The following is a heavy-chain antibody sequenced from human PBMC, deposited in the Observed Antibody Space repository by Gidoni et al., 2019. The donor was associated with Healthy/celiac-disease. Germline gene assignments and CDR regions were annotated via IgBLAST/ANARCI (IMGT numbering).Heavy chain of an antibody. CDR3: ARVGQRRIVGATTDYYGMDV. J-gene: IGHJ6*02. V-gene: IGHV1-69*01. D-gene: IGHD1-26*01. CDR1: GGTFSSYA. Sequence: QVQLVQSGAEVKKPGSSVKVSCKASGGTFSSYAISWVRQAPGQGLEWMGGIIPSFGTANYAQKFQGRVTITADESTSTAYMELSSLRSEDTAVYYCARVGQRRIVGATTDYYGMDVWGQGTTVTVSS. CDR2: IIPSFGTA.